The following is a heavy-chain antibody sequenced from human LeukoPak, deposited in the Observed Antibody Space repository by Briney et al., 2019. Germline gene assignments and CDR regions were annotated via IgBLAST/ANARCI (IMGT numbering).Heavy chain of an antibody. J-gene: IGHJ1*01. CDR3: TTDRYYDNSELQFQH. V-gene: IGHV3-15*01. CDR1: GFTFSSYG. Sequence: GGSLRLSCAASGFTFSSYGMHWVRQAPGKGLEWLGRIKRETDGGTIDYAAPVKGRFTISRDDSRNTLYLQMDSLKIEDTAVYYCTTDRYYDNSELQFQHWGQGTLVTVSS. CDR2: IKRETDGGTI. D-gene: IGHD3-22*01.